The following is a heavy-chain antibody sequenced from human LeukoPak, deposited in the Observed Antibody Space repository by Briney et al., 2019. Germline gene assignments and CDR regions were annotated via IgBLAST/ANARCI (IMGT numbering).Heavy chain of an antibody. CDR2: TGSSGGST. V-gene: IGHV3-23*01. J-gene: IGHJ4*02. D-gene: IGHD6-19*01. CDR1: GFTFSSYA. Sequence: PSVYLTFYCSAAGFTFSSYAMGWLRQTLGKGLEWISVTGSSGGSTYYADSVKGTFTISRDNSKNTLYLQMNSLRAEDTAIYYCAKMPVSYSSGWSTFDYWGQGTLVTVSS. CDR3: AKMPVSYSSGWSTFDY.